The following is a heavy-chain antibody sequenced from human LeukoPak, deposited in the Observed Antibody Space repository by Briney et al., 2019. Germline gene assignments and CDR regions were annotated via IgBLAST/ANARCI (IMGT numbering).Heavy chain of an antibody. CDR1: GFTLNSNW. Sequence: GGSLRLSCAVSGFTLNSNWMHWVRQAPGKGLVWVSRIYSDGSSTNYADSVKGRFTISGDNAKNTLYLQMNSLRAEETAVYYCARGGRGGVFDIWGQGTMVTVSS. J-gene: IGHJ3*02. D-gene: IGHD3-16*01. V-gene: IGHV3-74*01. CDR3: ARGGRGGVFDI. CDR2: IYSDGSST.